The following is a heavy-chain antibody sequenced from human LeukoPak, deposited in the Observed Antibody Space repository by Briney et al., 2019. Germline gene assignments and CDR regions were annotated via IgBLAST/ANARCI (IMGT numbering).Heavy chain of an antibody. J-gene: IGHJ2*01. V-gene: IGHV4-39*01. CDR2: TYYSGST. Sequence: SETLSLTCTVSGGSISSSSYYWGWIRQPPGKGLEWIGSTYYSGSTYYNPSLKSRVTISVDTSKNQFSLKLSSVTAADTAVYYCARTLAYCGGDCYPWDFDLWGRGTLVTVSS. CDR3: ARTLAYCGGDCYPWDFDL. D-gene: IGHD2-21*02. CDR1: GGSISSSSYY.